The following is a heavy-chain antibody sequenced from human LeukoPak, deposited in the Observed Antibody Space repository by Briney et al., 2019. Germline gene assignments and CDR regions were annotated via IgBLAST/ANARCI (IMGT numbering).Heavy chain of an antibody. CDR1: GGSISSSSYY. V-gene: IGHV4-39*07. Sequence: SETLSLTCTVSGGSISSSSYYWGWIRQPPGKGLEWIGSIYYSGSTNYNPSLKSRLTISVDTSKNQFSLKLSSVTAADTAVYYCARDLSGPNYYFDYWGQGTLVTVSA. CDR2: IYYSGST. CDR3: ARDLSGPNYYFDY. D-gene: IGHD3-16*02. J-gene: IGHJ4*02.